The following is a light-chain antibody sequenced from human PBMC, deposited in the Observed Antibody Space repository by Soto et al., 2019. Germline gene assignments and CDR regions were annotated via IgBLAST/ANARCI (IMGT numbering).Light chain of an antibody. CDR2: DAS. V-gene: IGLV2-11*01. CDR3: CSYAGSFTWV. J-gene: IGLJ3*02. Sequence: ALTQPRSVSGSPGQSVTISCTGTTGDIGAYNFVSWYQLHPGKAPKLMIYDASKRPSGVPDRFSASKSGNTASLTISGLQAEDEADYYCCSYAGSFTWVFGGGTKVTVL. CDR1: TGDIGAYNF.